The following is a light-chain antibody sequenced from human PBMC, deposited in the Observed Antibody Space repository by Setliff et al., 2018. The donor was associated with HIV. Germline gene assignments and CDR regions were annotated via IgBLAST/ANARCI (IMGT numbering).Light chain of an antibody. CDR1: SSDVGAHNY. CDR2: DVN. V-gene: IGLV2-11*01. Sequence: QSVLTQSRSVSGSPGQSVTISCTGTSSDVGAHNYVSWYQHHPGKAPKLMIYDVNKRPSGVPDRFSGSKSGNTASLTISALQAEGEADFYCCSYAGNYSYLFGPGTKVTVL. J-gene: IGLJ1*01. CDR3: CSYAGNYSYL.